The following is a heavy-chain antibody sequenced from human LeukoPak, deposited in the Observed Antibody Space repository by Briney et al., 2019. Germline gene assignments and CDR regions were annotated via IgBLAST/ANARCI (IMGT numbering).Heavy chain of an antibody. Sequence: SGPTLVKPTQTLTVTCPFSGFSLSTTGVGVGWIRQPPGKALEWLALIYWNDDKRYSPSLKSRLTITKDTSKNQVVLTMTNMDPVDTATYYCARESSSSSTNWFDPWGQGTLVTVSS. J-gene: IGHJ5*02. D-gene: IGHD6-6*01. CDR3: ARESSSSSTNWFDP. CDR1: GFSLSTTGVG. CDR2: IYWNDDK. V-gene: IGHV2-5*01.